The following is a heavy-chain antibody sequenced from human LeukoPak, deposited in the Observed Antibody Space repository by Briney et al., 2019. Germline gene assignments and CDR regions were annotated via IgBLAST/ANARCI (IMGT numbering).Heavy chain of an antibody. J-gene: IGHJ6*02. CDR2: ISSSSSYI. V-gene: IGHV3-21*04. Sequence: GGSLRLSCAASGFTFSSYSMNWVRQAPGKGLEWFSSISSSSSYIYYADSVKGRFTISRDNAKNSLYLQMNSLRAEDTAVYYCARGGGLLWFGEPIYGMDVWGQGTTVTVSS. D-gene: IGHD3-10*01. CDR3: ARGGGLLWFGEPIYGMDV. CDR1: GFTFSSYS.